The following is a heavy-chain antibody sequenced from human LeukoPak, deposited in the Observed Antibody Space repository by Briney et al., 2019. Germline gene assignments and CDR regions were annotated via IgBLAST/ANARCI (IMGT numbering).Heavy chain of an antibody. CDR3: ARGGDSYGYLIDY. CDR2: INPNSGGT. J-gene: IGHJ4*02. CDR1: GYTLTELS. Sequence: EASVKVSCKVSGYTLTELSMHWVRQAPGQGLEWMGWINPNSGGTSYAQKFRGRVTMTRDASISTAYMELSRLRSDDTAVYYCARGGDSYGYLIDYWGQGTLVTVSS. D-gene: IGHD5-18*01. V-gene: IGHV1-2*02.